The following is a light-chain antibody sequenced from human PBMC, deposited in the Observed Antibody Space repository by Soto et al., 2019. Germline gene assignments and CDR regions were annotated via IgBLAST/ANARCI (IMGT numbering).Light chain of an antibody. CDR2: KAS. V-gene: IGKV1-5*03. Sequence: DLQMTQALSTLSTSVGGRVTISCRASQNINNLLAWYQQKPGKVPKLLIYKASSLESGVPSRFSGSGSGTDFTLTISSLQPDDFATYYCQHYYTYPYTFGQGTKLEIK. CDR3: QHYYTYPYT. CDR1: QNINNL. J-gene: IGKJ2*01.